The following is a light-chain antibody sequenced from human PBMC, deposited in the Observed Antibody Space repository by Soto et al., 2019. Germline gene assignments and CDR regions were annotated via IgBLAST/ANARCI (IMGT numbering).Light chain of an antibody. CDR3: AAWDDSLGGFVA. V-gene: IGLV1-44*01. CDR1: SSNIGSNP. Sequence: QSVLTQPPSASGAPGQRVTISCSGGSSNIGSNPVNWYQQLPETAPKLLIYNDNQRPSGVPDRFSGSRSGTSASLAISGLQSEDEADYYCAAWDDSLGGFVAFGGGTKVTVL. CDR2: NDN. J-gene: IGLJ2*01.